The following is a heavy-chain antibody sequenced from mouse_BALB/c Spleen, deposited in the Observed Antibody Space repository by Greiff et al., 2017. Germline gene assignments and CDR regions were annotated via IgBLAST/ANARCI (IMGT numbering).Heavy chain of an antibody. Sequence: QVQLQQSGAELVRPGTSVKISCKASGYAFTNYWLGWVKQRPGHGLEWIGDIYPGSGNTYYNEKFKGKATLTADKSSSTAYMQLSSLTSEDSAVYFCARLGYYGRALADWGQGTLVTVSA. CDR1: GYAFTNYW. J-gene: IGHJ3*01. CDR3: ARLGYYGRALAD. CDR2: IYPGSGNT. V-gene: IGHV1-63*01. D-gene: IGHD1-1*01.